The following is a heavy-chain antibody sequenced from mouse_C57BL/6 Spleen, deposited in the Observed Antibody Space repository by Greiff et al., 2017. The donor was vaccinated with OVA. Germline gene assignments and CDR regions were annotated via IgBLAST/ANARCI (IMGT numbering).Heavy chain of an antibody. J-gene: IGHJ4*01. Sequence: QVQLQQPGAELVMPGASVKLSCKASGYTFTSYWMHWVKQRPGQGLEWIGEIDPSDSYTNYNQKFKGKSTLTVDKSSSTAYMQLSSLTSEDSAVYYCARCYCRYAMDYWGQGTSVTVSS. D-gene: IGHD2-12*01. CDR3: ARCYCRYAMDY. V-gene: IGHV1-69*01. CDR2: IDPSDSYT. CDR1: GYTFTSYW.